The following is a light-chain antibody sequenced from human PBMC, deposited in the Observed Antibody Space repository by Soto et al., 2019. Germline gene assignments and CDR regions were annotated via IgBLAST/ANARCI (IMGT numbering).Light chain of an antibody. Sequence: QSALTQPASVSGSPGQSITISCTGTSRDVGGYNYVSWYQQHPGKAPKLMIYDVTNRPSGVSNRFSGSKSGNTASLTISGLQAEDEADYYCSSYRSSSTFVVFGGGTQLTVL. CDR3: SSYRSSSTFVV. CDR1: SRDVGGYNY. V-gene: IGLV2-14*01. CDR2: DVT. J-gene: IGLJ2*01.